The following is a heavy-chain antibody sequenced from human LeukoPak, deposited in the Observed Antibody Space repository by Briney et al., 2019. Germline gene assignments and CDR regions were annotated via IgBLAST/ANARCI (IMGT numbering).Heavy chain of an antibody. J-gene: IGHJ4*02. CDR1: GFTFSSHA. CDR2: VSYDGSNK. Sequence: GRSLRLSCAASGFTFSSHAMHWVRQAPGKGLEWVAVVSYDGSNKYYADSVKGRFTISRDNSKNTLYLQMNSLRTEDTAIYYCATEPYYYGLGTTEGYFDYWGQGTLVTVSS. V-gene: IGHV3-30-3*01. CDR3: ATEPYYYGLGTTEGYFDY. D-gene: IGHD3-10*01.